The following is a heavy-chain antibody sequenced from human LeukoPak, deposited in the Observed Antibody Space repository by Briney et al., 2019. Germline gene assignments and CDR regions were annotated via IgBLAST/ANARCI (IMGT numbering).Heavy chain of an antibody. Sequence: SETLSLTCTVSGGSISSYYWSWIRQPPGKGLEWIGYIYYSGSTNYNPSLKSRVTISVDTSKNQFSLKLSSVTAADTAVYYCARAQNLGGSYSYYYYGMDVWGQGTTVTVSS. V-gene: IGHV4-59*12. CDR2: IYYSGST. J-gene: IGHJ6*02. CDR3: ARAQNLGGSYSYYYYGMDV. CDR1: GGSISSYY. D-gene: IGHD1-26*01.